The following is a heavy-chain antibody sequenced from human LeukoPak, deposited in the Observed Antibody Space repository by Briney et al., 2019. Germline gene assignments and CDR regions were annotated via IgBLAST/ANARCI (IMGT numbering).Heavy chain of an antibody. CDR3: ARGGYYYDTRD. CDR2: TYTSGSF. J-gene: IGHJ4*02. V-gene: IGHV4-4*07. D-gene: IGHD3-22*01. CDR1: GASVSSYY. Sequence: PSETLSLTCTVSGASVSSYYWSWIRQPAGRGLEWIGRTYTSGSFNYNPSLKSRVTMSVDTSKNQLSLKLSSVTAADTAVYYCARGGYYYDTRDWGQGTLVTVSS.